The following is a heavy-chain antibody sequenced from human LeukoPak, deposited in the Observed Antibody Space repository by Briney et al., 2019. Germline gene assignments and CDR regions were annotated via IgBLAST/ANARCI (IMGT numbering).Heavy chain of an antibody. D-gene: IGHD6-19*01. CDR1: GFTFNNFG. CDR2: ISYDGSDK. CDR3: AKDIHSGWSFDY. Sequence: PGGSLRLSCAASGFTFNNFGLHWVRQDPGKGLEWVAFISYDGSDKNCVDSVQGRFTISRDNSKNTLYLQMNSLRVDDTAVYYCAKDIHSGWSFDYWGQGILVTVSS. J-gene: IGHJ4*02. V-gene: IGHV3-30*02.